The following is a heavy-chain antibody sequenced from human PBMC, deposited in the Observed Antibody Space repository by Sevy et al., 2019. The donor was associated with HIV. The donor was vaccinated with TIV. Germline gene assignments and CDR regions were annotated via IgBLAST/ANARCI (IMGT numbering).Heavy chain of an antibody. Sequence: ASVKVSCKASGYTFSNNAIHWVRQAPGQRLEWMGWVHAGNGHTKFSEKFQDRVTISRDTSASTVYMDLTSLTSEDTAIYYCARGKGGIFGVVTGQFDYWGQGTLVTVSS. CDR1: GYTFSNNA. CDR2: VHAGNGHT. CDR3: ARGKGGIFGVVTGQFDY. D-gene: IGHD3-3*01. V-gene: IGHV1-3*01. J-gene: IGHJ4*02.